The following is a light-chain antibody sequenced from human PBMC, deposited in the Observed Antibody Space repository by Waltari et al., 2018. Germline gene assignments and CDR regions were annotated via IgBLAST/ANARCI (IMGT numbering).Light chain of an antibody. CDR1: SSNIGAGYD. Sequence: QSGLTQPPSVSGAPGPRVTISCPRSSSNIGAGYDVHWYQLLPGTAPKLLIYGNSNRPSGVPDRFSGSKSGTSASLAITGLQAEDEADYYCQSYDSSLSGSIFGGGTKLTVL. CDR2: GNS. CDR3: QSYDSSLSGSI. V-gene: IGLV1-40*01. J-gene: IGLJ2*01.